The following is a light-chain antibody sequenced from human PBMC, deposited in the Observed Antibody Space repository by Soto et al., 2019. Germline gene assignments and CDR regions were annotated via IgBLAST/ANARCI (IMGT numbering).Light chain of an antibody. CDR2: RHN. CDR3: VACDDCLSGPTV. CDR1: SSNIGSSY. V-gene: IGLV1-47*01. J-gene: IGLJ2*01. Sequence: QSVLIQPPSASGTPGQRVTISCSGSSSNIGSSYVYWYQQLPGTAPKLLIYRHNQRPSGVPDRFSGSKFGTSASLANSGLRSEGEADYYWVACDDCLSGPTVSGGGTKVTVL.